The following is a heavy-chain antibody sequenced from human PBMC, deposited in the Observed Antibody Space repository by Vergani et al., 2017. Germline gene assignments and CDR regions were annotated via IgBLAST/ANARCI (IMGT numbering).Heavy chain of an antibody. D-gene: IGHD2-15*01. CDR1: GGSISSSSYY. Sequence: QLQLQESGPGLVKPSETLSLTCTVSGGSISSSSYYWGWIRQPPGKGLEWIGSIYYSGSTYYNPSLKSRVTISVDTSKNQFSLKLSSVTAADTAVYYCASLGYCSGGSCYSGWFDAWGQGTLVTVSS. CDR2: IYYSGST. V-gene: IGHV4-39*01. CDR3: ASLGYCSGGSCYSGWFDA. J-gene: IGHJ5*02.